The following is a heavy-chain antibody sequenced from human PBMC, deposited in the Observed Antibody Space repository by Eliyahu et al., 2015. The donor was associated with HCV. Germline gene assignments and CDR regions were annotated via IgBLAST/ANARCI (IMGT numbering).Heavy chain of an antibody. J-gene: IGHJ4*02. CDR1: XFSFSSYA. V-gene: IGHV3-23*01. D-gene: IGHD6-19*01. CDR3: AKDVEVTGWSQGFFDS. CDR2: ISGSGDTT. Sequence: EVQLLESGGGLVQPGGSLXLSXAXXXFSFSSYAMTWVRQAPGKGLEWVSTISGSGDTTFYADSVKGRFTISRDNSKNTLYLQMNSLRAEDTAVYFCAKDVEVTGWSQGFFDSWGQGTLVTVSS.